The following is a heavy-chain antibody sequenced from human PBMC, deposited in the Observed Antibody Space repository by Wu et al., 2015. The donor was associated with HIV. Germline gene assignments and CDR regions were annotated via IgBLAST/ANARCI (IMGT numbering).Heavy chain of an antibody. CDR1: GGSISSYY. CDR3: ARSYGSGSAQFDP. D-gene: IGHD3-10*01. V-gene: IGHV4-59*01. J-gene: IGHJ5*02. Sequence: QVQLQESGPGLVKPSETLSLTCTVSGGSISSYYWSWIRQPPGKGLEWIGCIYYSGSTNYNPSLKSRVTISVDTSKNQFSLKLSSVTAADTAVYYCARSYGSGSAQFDPWGQGTLVTVSS. CDR2: IYYSGST.